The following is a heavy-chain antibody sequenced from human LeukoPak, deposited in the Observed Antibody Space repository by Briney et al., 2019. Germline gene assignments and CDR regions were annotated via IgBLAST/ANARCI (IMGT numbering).Heavy chain of an antibody. V-gene: IGHV4-59*01. D-gene: IGHD3-9*01. CDR3: ARGYYDILTGYYYFDY. CDR1: GGSISSYY. CDR2: IHYSGST. J-gene: IGHJ4*02. Sequence: SETLFLTCTVPGGSISSYYWSWIRQPPGKGLEWIGYIHYSGSTNYNPSLKSRVTISVDTSKNQFSLKLSSVTAADTAVYYCARGYYDILTGYYYFDYWGQGTLVTVSS.